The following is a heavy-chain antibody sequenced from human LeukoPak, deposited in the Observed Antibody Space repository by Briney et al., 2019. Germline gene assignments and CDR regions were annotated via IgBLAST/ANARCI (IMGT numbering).Heavy chain of an antibody. D-gene: IGHD6-13*01. CDR2: ISYSSGYI. Sequence: GGSLRLSCAASGFTFSSYNINWVRQAPGKGLEWVSSISYSSGYIFYADSVKGRFTISGDYAKNSVYLQMNSLTAEDAAVYYCAKGYIIAGRQWYLDLWGRGTLVGVSS. J-gene: IGHJ2*01. CDR3: AKGYIIAGRQWYLDL. V-gene: IGHV3-21*01. CDR1: GFTFSSYN.